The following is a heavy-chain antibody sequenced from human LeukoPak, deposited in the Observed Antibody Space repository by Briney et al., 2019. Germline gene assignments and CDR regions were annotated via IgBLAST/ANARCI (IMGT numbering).Heavy chain of an antibody. Sequence: RSSETLSLTCTVSGGSISSYYWSWIRQPPGKGLEWIGYIYYSGSTNYNPSLKSRVTISVDTSKNQFSLKLSSVTAADTAVYYCARRSIWRFLEWFDPWGQGTLVTVSS. CDR2: IYYSGST. CDR3: ARRSIWRFLEWFDP. V-gene: IGHV4-59*12. CDR1: GGSISSYY. D-gene: IGHD3-3*01. J-gene: IGHJ5*02.